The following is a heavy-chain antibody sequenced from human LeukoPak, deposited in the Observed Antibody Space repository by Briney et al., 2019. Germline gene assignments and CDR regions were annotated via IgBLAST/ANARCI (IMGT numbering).Heavy chain of an antibody. Sequence: PGGSLRLSCAASGFTFDDYAMHWVRQAPGKGLEWVSGISWNSGSIGYADSVKGRFTISRDNAKNSLYLQMNSLRAEDTALYYCAKGTVPAASWFDPWGQGTLVTVSS. V-gene: IGHV3-9*01. CDR1: GFTFDDYA. CDR2: ISWNSGSI. CDR3: AKGTVPAASWFDP. D-gene: IGHD2-2*01. J-gene: IGHJ5*02.